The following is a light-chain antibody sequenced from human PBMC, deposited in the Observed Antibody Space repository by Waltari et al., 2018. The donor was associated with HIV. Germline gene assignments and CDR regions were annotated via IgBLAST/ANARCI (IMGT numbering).Light chain of an antibody. Sequence: QSVLTQPPSTSGTPGQRVTISCSGSSPNIGSNTVSWFQQLPGKAPKVLIFGKHRRPSGVPDRFSGSKSGTSASLAIGGLQSEDEADYYCASWDDSLNGPVFGGGTTLTVL. CDR1: SPNIGSNT. V-gene: IGLV1-44*01. J-gene: IGLJ2*01. CDR2: GKH. CDR3: ASWDDSLNGPV.